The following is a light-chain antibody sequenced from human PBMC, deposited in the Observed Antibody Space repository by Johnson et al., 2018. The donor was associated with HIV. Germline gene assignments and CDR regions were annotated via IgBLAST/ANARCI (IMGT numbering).Light chain of an antibody. V-gene: IGLV1-51*01. CDR3: GTWDSSLSAGFYV. J-gene: IGLJ1*01. CDR2: DNN. Sequence: QKVTISCSGSSSNIGNNDVSWYQQLPGTAPKLLIYDNNKRPSGIPDRFSGSKSGTSATLGITGLQTGDEADYYCGTWDSSLSAGFYVFGTGTKVTVL. CDR1: SSNIGNND.